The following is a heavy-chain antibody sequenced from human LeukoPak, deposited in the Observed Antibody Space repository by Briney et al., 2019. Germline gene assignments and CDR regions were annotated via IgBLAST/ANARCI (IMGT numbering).Heavy chain of an antibody. Sequence: GGSLRLSCAASGFTFSSYGIHWVRQAPGKGLEWVAVISYDGSNKYYADSVKGRFTISRDNSKNTLYLQMNSLRAEDTAVYYCAKRNDYGDYWGQGTLVTVSS. CDR1: GFTFSSYG. J-gene: IGHJ4*02. CDR2: ISYDGSNK. V-gene: IGHV3-30*18. CDR3: AKRNDYGDY.